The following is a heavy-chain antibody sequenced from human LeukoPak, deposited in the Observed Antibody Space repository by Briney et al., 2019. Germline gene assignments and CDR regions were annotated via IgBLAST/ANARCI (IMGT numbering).Heavy chain of an antibody. CDR2: ISGSGGST. Sequence: PGGSLRLSCAASGYTFSRHGIHWVRQAPGKGLEWVSAISGSGGSTYYADSVKGRFTISRDNSKNTLYLQMNSLRAEDTAVYYCAKEFDSSGSVWGQGTTVTVSS. J-gene: IGHJ6*02. V-gene: IGHV3-23*01. CDR1: GYTFSRHG. D-gene: IGHD3-22*01. CDR3: AKEFDSSGSV.